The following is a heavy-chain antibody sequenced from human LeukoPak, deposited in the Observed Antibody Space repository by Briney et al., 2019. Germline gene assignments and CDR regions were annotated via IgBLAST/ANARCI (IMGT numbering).Heavy chain of an antibody. CDR2: IIPIFGTA. CDR3: ARGPRGYYDSSGYYGFDY. J-gene: IGHJ4*02. V-gene: IGHV1-69*05. Sequence: GASVKVSCKASGGTFSSYAISWLRQAPGQGLEWMGGIIPIFGTANYAQKFQGRVTITTDESTSTAYMELSSLRSEDTAVYYCARGPRGYYDSSGYYGFDYWGQGTLVTVSS. D-gene: IGHD3-22*01. CDR1: GGTFSSYA.